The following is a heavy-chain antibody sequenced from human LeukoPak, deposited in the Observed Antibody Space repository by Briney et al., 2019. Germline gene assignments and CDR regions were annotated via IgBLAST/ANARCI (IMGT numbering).Heavy chain of an antibody. CDR3: AREPTGAPYYYGMDV. Sequence: GGSLRLSCAASGFTFSSYGMHWVRQAPGKGLEWVAVISYDGSNKYYADSVKGRFTIYRGNSKNKLYLQMNSLRAEDTAVYYCAREPTGAPYYYGMDVWGQGTTVTVSS. CDR1: GFTFSSYG. V-gene: IGHV3-30*03. J-gene: IGHJ6*02. CDR2: ISYDGSNK.